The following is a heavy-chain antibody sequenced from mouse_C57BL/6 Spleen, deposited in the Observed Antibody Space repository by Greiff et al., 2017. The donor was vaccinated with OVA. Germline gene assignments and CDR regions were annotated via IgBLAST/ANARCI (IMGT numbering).Heavy chain of an antibody. CDR2: IDPSDSYT. CDR1: GYTFTSYW. Sequence: QVQLQQPGAELVKPGASVKLSCKASGYTFTSYWMQWVKQRPGQGLEWIGEIDPSDSYTNYNQKFKGRATLTVDTATSTAYKQLSSLTSEDSTVYYCARTGTTIFAYWGQGTLVTVSA. J-gene: IGHJ3*01. D-gene: IGHD4-1*01. V-gene: IGHV1-50*01. CDR3: ARTGTTIFAY.